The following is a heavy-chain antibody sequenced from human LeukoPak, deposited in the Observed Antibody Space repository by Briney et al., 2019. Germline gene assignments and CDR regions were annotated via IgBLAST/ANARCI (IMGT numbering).Heavy chain of an antibody. J-gene: IGHJ3*02. CDR2: INPNSGGT. V-gene: IGHV1-2*02. Sequence: GASVKVSCKASGYTFTGYYMHWVRQAPGQGLEWMGWINPNSGGTNYAQKFQGRVTMTRDTSISTAYMELSRLRSDDTAVYYCAFTWGVYSGSFDDAFDIWGQGTMVTVSS. D-gene: IGHD1-26*01. CDR3: AFTWGVYSGSFDDAFDI. CDR1: GYTFTGYY.